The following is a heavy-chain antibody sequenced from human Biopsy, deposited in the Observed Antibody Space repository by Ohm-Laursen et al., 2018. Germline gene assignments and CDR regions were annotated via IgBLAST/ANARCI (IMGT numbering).Heavy chain of an antibody. CDR1: GDSISSYY. V-gene: IGHV4-59*01. D-gene: IGHD3-22*01. J-gene: IGHJ2*01. CDR2: VSYTGST. CDR3: ARDRGFYSDRTVPGYFDL. Sequence: GTLSLTCTVSGDSISSYYWSWIRQPPGKGREWIGYVSYTGSTDYNPSLQSRVTISVDTSKNHFSLRLRSVTPADTAMYYCARDRGFYSDRTVPGYFDLWGRGTLVTVSS.